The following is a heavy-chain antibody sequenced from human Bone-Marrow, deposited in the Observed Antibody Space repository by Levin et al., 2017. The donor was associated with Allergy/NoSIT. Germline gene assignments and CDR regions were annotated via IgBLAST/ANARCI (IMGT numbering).Heavy chain of an antibody. CDR2: INTNSGNP. CDR1: GYSFNNYE. D-gene: IGHD3-10*01. Sequence: ASVKVSCKASGYSFNNYEMNWVRQAPGQGLEWMGWINTNSGNPRYAQDFTGRFVFPVDTSGSTAYLQIDSLKAEDTAVYYCARESAGRGFFYWGQGTLVTVSS. V-gene: IGHV7-4-1*01. J-gene: IGHJ4*02. CDR3: ARESAGRGFFY.